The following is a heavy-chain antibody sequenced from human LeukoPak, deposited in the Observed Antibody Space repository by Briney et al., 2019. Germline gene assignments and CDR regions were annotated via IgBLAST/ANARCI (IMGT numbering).Heavy chain of an antibody. Sequence: GGSLRLSGAASGFTFSDYYMSWIRQAPGKGLEWVSYISSSGSTIYYADSVKGRFTISRDNSKNTLYLQMNSLRAEDTAVYYCAREARKYYYDSSGYFGYWGQGTLVTVSS. CDR3: AREARKYYYDSSGYFGY. CDR1: GFTFSDYY. D-gene: IGHD3-22*01. J-gene: IGHJ4*02. V-gene: IGHV3-11*04. CDR2: ISSSGSTI.